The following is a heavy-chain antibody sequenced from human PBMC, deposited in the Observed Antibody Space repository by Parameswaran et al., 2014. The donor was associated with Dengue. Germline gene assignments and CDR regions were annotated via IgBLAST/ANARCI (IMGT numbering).Heavy chain of an antibody. Sequence: QAGGSLRLSCAVSGFTFSTYWMGWVRQAPGKGLEWVANIKQGGSEKYYVDSVKGRFTISRDNAKNSLYLEMNSLRAEDTAVYYCARGGTLGYGMDVWGQGTTVTVSS. CDR1: GFTFSTYW. V-gene: IGHV3-7*01. CDR2: IKQGGSEK. J-gene: IGHJ6*02. CDR3: ARGGTLGYGMDV.